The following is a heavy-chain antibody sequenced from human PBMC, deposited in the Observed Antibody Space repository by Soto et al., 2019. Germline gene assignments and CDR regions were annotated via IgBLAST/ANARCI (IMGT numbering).Heavy chain of an antibody. CDR3: ARYCTNGVCYTNGYYYGMDV. D-gene: IGHD2-8*01. CDR1: GFTFSSYS. Sequence: GGSLSLSCAASGFTFSSYSMNWVRQAPGKGLEWVSYISSSSSTIYYADSVKGRFTIFRDNAKNSLYLQMNSLRDEDTAVYYCARYCTNGVCYTNGYYYGMDVWGQGTTVTVSS. V-gene: IGHV3-48*02. J-gene: IGHJ6*02. CDR2: ISSSSSTI.